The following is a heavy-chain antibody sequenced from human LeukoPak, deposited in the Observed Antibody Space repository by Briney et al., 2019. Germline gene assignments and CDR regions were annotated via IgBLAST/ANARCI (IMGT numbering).Heavy chain of an antibody. CDR3: ARLYTSSWYSGFLYMDV. CDR2: ISSTSGYI. Sequence: GSLRLSCAASGFPFSSYDMNWVRQAPGKRLEWFASISSTSGYIYYADSVKGRFTTSRDNARTSLYLQMNSLRAEDTAVYYCARLYTSSWYSGFLYMDVWGKGTTVTVSS. CDR1: GFPFSSYD. D-gene: IGHD6-13*01. V-gene: IGHV3-21*06. J-gene: IGHJ6*03.